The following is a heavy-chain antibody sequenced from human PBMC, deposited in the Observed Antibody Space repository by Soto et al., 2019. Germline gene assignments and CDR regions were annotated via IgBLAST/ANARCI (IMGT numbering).Heavy chain of an antibody. V-gene: IGHV4-31*03. D-gene: IGHD3-10*01. J-gene: IGHJ4*02. CDR3: ARKDYYGAGIYYFDH. CDR1: GGSISSGGYY. Sequence: SETLSLTCTVSGGSISSGGYYWSWIRQHPGKGLESIGYICCSGSTYHNPSLKSRVAISVDTSKNQFSLRLTSVTAADTAVYFCARKDYYGAGIYYFDHWGQGTLVTVSS. CDR2: ICCSGST.